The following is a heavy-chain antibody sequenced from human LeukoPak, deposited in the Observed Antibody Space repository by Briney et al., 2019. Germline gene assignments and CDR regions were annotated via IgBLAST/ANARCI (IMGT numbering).Heavy chain of an antibody. CDR2: IIPIFGTA. CDR1: GGTFSRYA. D-gene: IGHD2-2*01. CDR3: ARGIVVVPAAVRPMNWFDP. Sequence: SVKVSCKASGGTFSRYAISWVRQAPGQGLEWMGGIIPIFGTANYAQKLQGRVTITPDESTSTAYMELSSLRSEDTAVYYCARGIVVVPAAVRPMNWFDPWGQGTLVTVSS. J-gene: IGHJ5*02. V-gene: IGHV1-69*13.